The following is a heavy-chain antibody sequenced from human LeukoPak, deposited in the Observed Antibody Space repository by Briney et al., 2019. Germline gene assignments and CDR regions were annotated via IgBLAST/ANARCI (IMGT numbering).Heavy chain of an antibody. J-gene: IGHJ4*02. CDR3: AKDRGYCSGGSCMRIDY. CDR1: GFTFSSYG. D-gene: IGHD2-15*01. CDR2: ISYDGSNK. Sequence: PGGSLRLSCAASGFTFSSYGMHWVRQAPGKGLEWVAVISYDGSNKYYADSVKGRFTISRDNSKNTLYLQMNSLRAEDTAVDYCAKDRGYCSGGSCMRIDYWGQGTLVTVSS. V-gene: IGHV3-30*18.